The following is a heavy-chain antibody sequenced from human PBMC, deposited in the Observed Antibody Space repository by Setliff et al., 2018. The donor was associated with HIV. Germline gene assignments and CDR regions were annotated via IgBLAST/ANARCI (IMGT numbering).Heavy chain of an antibody. CDR1: GGSISSHY. D-gene: IGHD3-3*01. CDR2: IYYSGTT. J-gene: IGHJ6*03. V-gene: IGHV4-59*11. CDR3: ARGVTIFGVVTRHNYYMDV. Sequence: SETLSLTCTVSGGSISSHYWSWIRQPPGKGLEWIAYIYYSGTTSYNPSLRSRVTISLDTSKNQFSLKLSSVTAADTAVYYCARGVTIFGVVTRHNYYMDVWGKGTTVTVSS.